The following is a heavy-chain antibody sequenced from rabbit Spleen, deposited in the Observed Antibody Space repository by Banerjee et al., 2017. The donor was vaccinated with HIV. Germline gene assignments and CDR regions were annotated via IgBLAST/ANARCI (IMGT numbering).Heavy chain of an antibody. CDR1: GFSFSRNEY. CDR2: IAGDSSGFT. CDR3: ARDSSSSFSSYGMDL. V-gene: IGHV1S40*01. Sequence: QSLEESGGDLVKPGASLTLTCTASGFSFSRNEYMCWVRQAPGKGLEWISCIAGDSSGFTYSATWTKGRFTCSKTSSSTVTLQMTSLTVADTATYFCARDSSSSFSSYGMDLWGQGTLVTVS. D-gene: IGHD1-1*01. J-gene: IGHJ6*01.